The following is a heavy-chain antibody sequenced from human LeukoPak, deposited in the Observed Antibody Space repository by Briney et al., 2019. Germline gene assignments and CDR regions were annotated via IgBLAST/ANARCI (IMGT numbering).Heavy chain of an antibody. V-gene: IGHV3-53*01. Sequence: GESLKISCAASGFTVSDNYMSWVRQAPGKGLEWVSVMYGRGDTYYANSVKGRFTFSRDISKNTLYLQMNGLRTEDTAMYYCARDAPQVPAAGVLASWGQGTLVIVSS. CDR3: ARDAPQVPAAGVLAS. D-gene: IGHD6-13*01. CDR2: MYGRGDT. J-gene: IGHJ5*02. CDR1: GFTVSDNY.